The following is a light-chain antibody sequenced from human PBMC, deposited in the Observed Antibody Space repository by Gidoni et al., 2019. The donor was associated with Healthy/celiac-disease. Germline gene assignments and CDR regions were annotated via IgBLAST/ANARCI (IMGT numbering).Light chain of an antibody. J-gene: IGKJ1*01. CDR3: QKYNSAPRT. Sequence: DIQMTQSPSSLSASVGDRVTITCRASQGISNYLAWYQQKPVKVPKLLIYAAATLQSGVPSRFSGSGSGTDFTLTISSLQPEDVATDYCQKYNSAPRTFGQGTKVEIK. CDR2: AAA. V-gene: IGKV1-27*01. CDR1: QGISNY.